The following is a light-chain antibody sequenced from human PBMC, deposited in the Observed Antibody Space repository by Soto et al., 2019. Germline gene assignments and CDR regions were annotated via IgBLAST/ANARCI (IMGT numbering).Light chain of an antibody. CDR2: AAS. CDR1: QSISSY. Sequence: DIQMTQSPSSLSASVGDRVTITCRASQSISSYLNWYQQKTGKDPKLLIYAASSLQSGVPSRFSGSGSETEFTLSISSLQTEDFATYFCQQIYSATLTFGGGTKVDI. V-gene: IGKV1-39*01. J-gene: IGKJ4*01. CDR3: QQIYSATLT.